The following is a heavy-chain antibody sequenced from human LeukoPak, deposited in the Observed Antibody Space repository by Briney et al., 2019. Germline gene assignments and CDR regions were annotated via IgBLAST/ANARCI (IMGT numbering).Heavy chain of an antibody. J-gene: IGHJ6*03. D-gene: IGHD4-17*01. V-gene: IGHV1-69*06. CDR1: GGTFSSYA. CDR2: IIPIFGTA. Sequence: GASVKVSCKASGGTFSSYAISWVRQAPGQGLEWMGGIIPIFGTANYAQKFQGRVTITADKSTSTAYMELSSLRSEDTAVYYCARGKGGDYGDYPPRYYYYMDVWGKGTTVTVSS. CDR3: ARGKGGDYGDYPPRYYYYMDV.